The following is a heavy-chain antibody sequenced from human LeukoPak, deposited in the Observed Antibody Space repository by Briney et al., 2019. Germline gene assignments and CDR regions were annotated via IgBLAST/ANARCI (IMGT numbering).Heavy chain of an antibody. CDR1: GFTFSSYA. J-gene: IGHJ4*02. Sequence: PGGSLRLSCAASGFTFSSYAMSWVRQAPGKGLEWVSAISGSGGSTYYADSVKGRFTISRDNSKNTLYLQMNSLRAEDTALYYCAKVSYGSGSYYDDFDYWGQGTLVTVSS. CDR3: AKVSYGSGSYYDDFDY. D-gene: IGHD3-10*01. CDR2: ISGSGGST. V-gene: IGHV3-23*01.